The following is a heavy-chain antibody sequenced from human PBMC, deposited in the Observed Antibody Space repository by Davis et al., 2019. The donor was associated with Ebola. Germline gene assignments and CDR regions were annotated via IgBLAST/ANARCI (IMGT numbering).Heavy chain of an antibody. CDR3: ARYSSSSPYFDY. J-gene: IGHJ4*02. D-gene: IGHD6-6*01. Sequence: GESLKISCAASGFTVSSNYMTWVRQAPGKGLEWVSVIYSGGSTYYADSVKGRFTISRDNSKNTLYLQMNSLRAEDTAVYYCARYSSSSPYFDYWGQGTLVTVSS. CDR1: GFTVSSNY. CDR2: IYSGGST. V-gene: IGHV3-53*01.